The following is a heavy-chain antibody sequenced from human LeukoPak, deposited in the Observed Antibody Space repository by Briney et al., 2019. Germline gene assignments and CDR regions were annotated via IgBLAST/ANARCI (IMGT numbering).Heavy chain of an antibody. CDR1: GGSISSGGYS. D-gene: IGHD3-3*01. J-gene: IGHJ5*02. CDR3: ARGTISPAFDP. CDR2: IYHSGST. V-gene: IGHV4-30-2*01. Sequence: SQTLSLTCAVSGGSISSGGYSWSWIRQPPGKGLERIGYIYHSGSTHYNPSLKSRVTISVDRSKNQFSLKLSSVTAADTAVYYCARGTISPAFDPWGQGTLVTVSS.